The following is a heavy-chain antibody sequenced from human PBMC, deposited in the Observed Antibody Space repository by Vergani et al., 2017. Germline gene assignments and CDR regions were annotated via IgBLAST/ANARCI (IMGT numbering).Heavy chain of an antibody. V-gene: IGHV3-23*01. Sequence: EVQLLQSEGAVVQPGGSLRLSCAASGFTFSSHAMSWVRQGHGQGLEWVSSIKNTGDSTHYADSVKGRFTISRDNAKDTLYLKMNSLRAEDTAVYYCAKGSQLYYDYWSGYSDYYRDVWGKGTTVTVSS. J-gene: IGHJ6*03. D-gene: IGHD3-3*01. CDR3: AKGSQLYYDYWSGYSDYYRDV. CDR2: IKNTGDST. CDR1: GFTFSSHA.